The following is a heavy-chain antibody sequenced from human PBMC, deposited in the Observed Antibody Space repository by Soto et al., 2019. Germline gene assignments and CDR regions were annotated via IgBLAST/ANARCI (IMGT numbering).Heavy chain of an antibody. Sequence: PGGSLRLSCAASGFTFNSFAMNWVRQAPGRGLEWVSLISGSGGISYYSDSVRGRFTISRDNAKSTLYLQMNDLRDDDTAVYYCATRYSTGWSRYNWFGPWGQGTLVTVCS. D-gene: IGHD6-19*01. V-gene: IGHV3-23*01. CDR3: ATRYSTGWSRYNWFGP. J-gene: IGHJ5*02. CDR2: ISGSGGIS. CDR1: GFTFNSFA.